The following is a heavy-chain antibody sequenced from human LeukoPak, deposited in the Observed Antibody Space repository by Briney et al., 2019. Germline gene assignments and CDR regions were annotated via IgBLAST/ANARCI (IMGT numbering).Heavy chain of an antibody. CDR1: GFTFSDYY. V-gene: IGHV3-11*04. D-gene: IGHD2-2*01. CDR3: ARVDCSSTSCRYYYYYYYMDV. J-gene: IGHJ6*03. CDR2: ISSSGSTI. Sequence: GGSLRLSCAASGFTFSDYYMSWIRQAPGKGLEWVPYISSSGSTIYYADSVKGRFTISRDNAKNSLYLQMNSLRAEDTAVYYCARVDCSSTSCRYYYYYYYMDVWGKGTTVTVSS.